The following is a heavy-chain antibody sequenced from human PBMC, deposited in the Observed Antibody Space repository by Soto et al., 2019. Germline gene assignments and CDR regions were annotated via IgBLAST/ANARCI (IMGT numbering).Heavy chain of an antibody. J-gene: IGHJ4*01. V-gene: IGHV3-15*07. Sequence: GSLRLSCAASGFTFSNAWINWVRQAPGKGLEWVGRVKSKNDGGTTDFAAPVKGRFAISRDDSKNMVYLEMNSLQAEDTAIYYCTTDSYITSIIVRFDYWGHGTLVTVSS. CDR1: GFTFSNAW. D-gene: IGHD3-22*01. CDR2: VKSKNDGGTT. CDR3: TTDSYITSIIVRFDY.